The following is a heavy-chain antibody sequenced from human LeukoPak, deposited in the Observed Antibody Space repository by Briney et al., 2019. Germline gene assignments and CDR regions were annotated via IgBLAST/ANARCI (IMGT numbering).Heavy chain of an antibody. CDR3: ARRYYFGFDY. V-gene: IGHV3-48*01. CDR1: GFTFRSYA. Sequence: PGGSLRLSCAASGFTFRSYAMQWVRQAPGKGLEWVSYITYNSGTIFYADSVKGRFTISRDNAKDSLYLQMNSLRVEDTAVYYCARRYYFGFDYWGQVTLVTVSS. J-gene: IGHJ4*02. CDR2: ITYNSGTI. D-gene: IGHD3-10*01.